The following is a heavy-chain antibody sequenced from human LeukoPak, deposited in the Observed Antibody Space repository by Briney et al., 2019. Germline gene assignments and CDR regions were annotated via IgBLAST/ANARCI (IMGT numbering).Heavy chain of an antibody. CDR2: LSDGGTRI. V-gene: IGHV3-23*01. Sequence: GSLRLSCIASGFTFRNYGMSWVRQAPGKGLECVSGLSDGGTRIFYADSVKGRFTVSRDNSKNTLYLQMDSLRAEDTAVYYCANTHCDSSPIVWNFWGQGTLVTVSS. D-gene: IGHD6-6*01. CDR1: GFTFRNYG. CDR3: ANTHCDSSPIVWNF. J-gene: IGHJ4*02.